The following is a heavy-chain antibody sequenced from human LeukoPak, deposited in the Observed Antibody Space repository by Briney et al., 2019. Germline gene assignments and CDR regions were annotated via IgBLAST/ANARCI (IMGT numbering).Heavy chain of an antibody. CDR2: ISSGSGYI. CDR3: TREGPNDAFDI. V-gene: IGHV3-21*01. J-gene: IGHJ3*02. Sequence: GGSLRLSCAASGFTFSSYAMSWVRQAPGKGLEWVSAISSGSGYIYYADSVKGRFTISRDNAKNSVYLLMNNLRAEDTAVYYCTREGPNDAFDIWGQGTMVTVSS. CDR1: GFTFSSYA.